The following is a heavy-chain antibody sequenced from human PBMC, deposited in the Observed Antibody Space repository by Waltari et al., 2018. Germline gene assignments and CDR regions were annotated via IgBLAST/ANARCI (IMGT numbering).Heavy chain of an antibody. D-gene: IGHD6-13*01. CDR1: GFTFRSQW. J-gene: IGHJ4*02. CDR3: ARGGYDSSWYWRD. Sequence: EVQLVESGGGLVQPGGSLRLSCAASGFTFRSQWMTGVRQAPGKGLEGVANIKRDGSEKYHVDSVKGRFTISRDNAKNSLYLQMESLRGEDTAVYYCARGGYDSSWYWRDWGQGTLVTVSS. V-gene: IGHV3-7*04. CDR2: IKRDGSEK.